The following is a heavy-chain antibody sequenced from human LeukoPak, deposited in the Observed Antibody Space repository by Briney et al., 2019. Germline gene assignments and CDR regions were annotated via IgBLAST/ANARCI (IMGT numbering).Heavy chain of an antibody. Sequence: SETLSLTCTVSGASLSLHYWSWIRPPPGKGLGWIGYFYQDGTTNYNPSLKTRVAISIDTSRNQLSLKLSSMTAADTAVYYCARGSTRADDYWGQGILVTVSS. V-gene: IGHV4-59*11. CDR3: ARGSTRADDY. CDR1: GASLSLHY. J-gene: IGHJ4*02. CDR2: FYQDGTT. D-gene: IGHD2/OR15-2a*01.